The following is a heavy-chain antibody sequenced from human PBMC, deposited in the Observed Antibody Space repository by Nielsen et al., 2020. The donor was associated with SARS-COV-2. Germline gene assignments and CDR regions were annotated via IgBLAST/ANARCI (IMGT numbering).Heavy chain of an antibody. J-gene: IGHJ3*02. CDR3: ARDRGSTSDAFDI. D-gene: IGHD6-6*01. Sequence: SETLSLTCTVSGGSVSSGSYYWSWIRQPPGKGLEWIGYIYYSGSTNYNPSLKSRVTISVDTSKNQFSLKLRSVNAADTAVYYCARDRGSTSDAFDIWGQGTMVTVSS. V-gene: IGHV4-61*01. CDR2: IYYSGST. CDR1: GGSVSSGSYY.